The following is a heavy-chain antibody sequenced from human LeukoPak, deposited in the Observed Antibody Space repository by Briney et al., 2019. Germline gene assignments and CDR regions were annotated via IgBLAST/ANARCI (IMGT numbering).Heavy chain of an antibody. CDR1: GFTFRNYG. CDR2: ISGSGGST. J-gene: IGHJ4*02. V-gene: IGHV3-23*01. Sequence: GGSLRLSCAASGFTFRNYGMSWVRQAPGKGLEWVSAISGSGGSTYYADSVKGRFTISRDNSKNTLYLQMNSLRAEDTAVYYCARAGYSSSWYLFFFDYWGQGTLVTVSS. D-gene: IGHD6-13*01. CDR3: ARAGYSSSWYLFFFDY.